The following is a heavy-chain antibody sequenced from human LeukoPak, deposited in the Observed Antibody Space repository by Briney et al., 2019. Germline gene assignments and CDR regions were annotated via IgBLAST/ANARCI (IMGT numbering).Heavy chain of an antibody. CDR3: ARRYDYVWGSYRPYYFDY. D-gene: IGHD3-16*02. CDR1: GFTVSSNF. V-gene: IGHV3-23*01. Sequence: GGSLRLSCAASGFTVSSNFMSWVRQAPGKGLEWVSAISGSGGSTYYADSVKGRFTISRDNSKNTLYLQMNSLRAEDTAVYYCARRYDYVWGSYRPYYFDYWGQGTLVTVSS. J-gene: IGHJ4*02. CDR2: ISGSGGST.